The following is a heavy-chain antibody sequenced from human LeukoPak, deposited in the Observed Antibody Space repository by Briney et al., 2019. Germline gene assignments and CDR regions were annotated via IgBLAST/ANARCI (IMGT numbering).Heavy chain of an antibody. Sequence: LAGGSLRLSCAASGLSFRSYSMSWVRQAPGKGLEWVANIKRDGTEKYYVGSVEGRFTISRDNAKNSLYLQMNSLRAEDTAVYYCARGSKWLRFHYYFDYWGQGTLVTVSS. CDR3: ARGSKWLRFHYYFDY. CDR1: GLSFRSYS. J-gene: IGHJ4*02. CDR2: IKRDGTEK. V-gene: IGHV3-7*01. D-gene: IGHD5-12*01.